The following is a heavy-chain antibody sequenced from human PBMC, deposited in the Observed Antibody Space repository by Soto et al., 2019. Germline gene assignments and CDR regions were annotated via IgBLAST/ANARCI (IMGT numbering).Heavy chain of an antibody. CDR1: GGPFSSYA. CDR3: ARGSAWLLPPSYYYYYGMDV. J-gene: IGHJ6*02. D-gene: IGHD2-15*01. CDR2: IIPIFGTA. V-gene: IGHV1-69*06. Sequence: SVKVSCTASGGPFSSYAISWVRHAPEQGPEWMGGIIPIFGTANYAQKFQGRVTITADKATSTAYMELSSLRSEDTAVYYCARGSAWLLPPSYYYYYGMDVWGQGTTVTVSS.